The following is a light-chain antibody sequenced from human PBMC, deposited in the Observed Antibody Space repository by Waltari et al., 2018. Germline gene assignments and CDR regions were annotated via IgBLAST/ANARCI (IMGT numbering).Light chain of an antibody. CDR2: TAS. V-gene: IGKV1-39*01. Sequence: DIQMTQSPSSLSASVGDRVTITCRASHNIATSLHWYQQKPGKAPNLLIFTASSLQSGVPSRFSGSGAATDFTFTISSLQPEDCATYYCQQSYSNPRTFGQGTKLEIK. J-gene: IGKJ2*01. CDR1: HNIATS. CDR3: QQSYSNPRT.